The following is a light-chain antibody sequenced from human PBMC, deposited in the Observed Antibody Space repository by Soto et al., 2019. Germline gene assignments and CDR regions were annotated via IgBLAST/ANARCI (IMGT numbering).Light chain of an antibody. Sequence: IQLTQSPTTLPASVGDRVTLTCRASESISNWLAWYQQRPGTAPKLLIYHASILETAVPSRFSGNGSGTEFTLTSSSLQPRDFATYYCQQYRTYSFGQGSRVEIK. CDR2: HAS. CDR3: QQYRTYS. V-gene: IGKV1-5*01. CDR1: ESISNW. J-gene: IGKJ1*01.